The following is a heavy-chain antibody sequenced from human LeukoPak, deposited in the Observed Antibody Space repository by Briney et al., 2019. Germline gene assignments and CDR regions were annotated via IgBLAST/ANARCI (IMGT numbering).Heavy chain of an antibody. J-gene: IGHJ4*02. CDR1: GYTFASYG. CDR3: AREGGTRNWNYKTATTDY. Sequence: ASVKVSCKASGYTFASYGISWVRQAPGQGLEWMGWISAYNGNTNYAQKLQGRVTMTTDTSTSTAYMELRSLISDDTAVYYCAREGGTRNWNYKTATTDYWGQGTLVTVSS. D-gene: IGHD1-7*01. CDR2: ISAYNGNT. V-gene: IGHV1-18*01.